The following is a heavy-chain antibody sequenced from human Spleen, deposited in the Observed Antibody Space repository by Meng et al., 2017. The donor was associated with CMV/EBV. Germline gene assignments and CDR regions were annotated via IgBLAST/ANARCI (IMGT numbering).Heavy chain of an antibody. D-gene: IGHD1-26*01. CDR2: IYYSGST. CDR1: GGSISTSSYY. J-gene: IGHJ4*02. Sequence: SETLSLTCTVSGGSISTSSYYWGWIRQPPGKGLEWIGSIYYSGSTYYNPSLKSRVTISVDTSKNQFSLKLSSVTAADTAVYYCASFVGSRGGFNYWGQGSLVTVSS. CDR3: ASFVGSRGGFNY. V-gene: IGHV4-39*07.